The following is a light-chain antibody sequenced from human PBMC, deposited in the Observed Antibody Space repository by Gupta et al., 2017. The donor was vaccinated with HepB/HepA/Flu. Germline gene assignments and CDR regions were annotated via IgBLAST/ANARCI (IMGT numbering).Light chain of an antibody. CDR3: MQGTNGQWT. V-gene: IGKV2-30*01. CDR1: QSLVYTDGNTY. CDR2: KVS. Sequence: DVVMTQSPLSLHVTLGQPASISCRSSQSLVYTDGNTYLNWFQQRPGQSPRRLIYKVSKRDSGGPDKFSGSGSGTXVTLKIXRVGAEDVGVYYCMQGTNGQWTFGXGTKVEIK. J-gene: IGKJ1*01.